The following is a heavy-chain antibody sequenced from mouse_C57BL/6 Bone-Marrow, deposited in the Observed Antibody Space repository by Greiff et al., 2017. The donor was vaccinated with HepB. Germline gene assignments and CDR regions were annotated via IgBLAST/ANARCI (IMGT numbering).Heavy chain of an antibody. CDR3: AREEYDFDY. CDR2: ISYDGSN. Sequence: DVKLQESGPGLVKPSQSLSLTCSVTGYSITSGYYWNWIRQFPGNKLEWMGYISYDGSNNYNPSLKNRISITRDTSKNQFFLKLNSVTTEDTATYYCAREEYDFDYWGQGTTLTVSS. V-gene: IGHV3-6*01. J-gene: IGHJ2*01. D-gene: IGHD2-10*02. CDR1: GYSITSGYY.